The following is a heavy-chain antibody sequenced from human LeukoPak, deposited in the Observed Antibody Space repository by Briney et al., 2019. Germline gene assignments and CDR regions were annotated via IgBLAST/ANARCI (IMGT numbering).Heavy chain of an antibody. CDR2: ISSSGSGGST. V-gene: IGHV3-23*01. Sequence: GGSLRLSCAASGFTFSSYAMSWVRQAPGKGLEWVSGISSSGSGGSTYYADSVKGRFTISRDNSKNTLYLQINSVRAEDTAVYYCARAYSSSWYDSWGQGTLVTVSS. CDR1: GFTFSSYA. D-gene: IGHD6-13*01. J-gene: IGHJ5*01. CDR3: ARAYSSSWYDS.